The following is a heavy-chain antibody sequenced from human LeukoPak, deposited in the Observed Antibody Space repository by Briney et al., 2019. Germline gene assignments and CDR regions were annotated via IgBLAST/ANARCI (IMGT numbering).Heavy chain of an antibody. CDR3: ARVVFPSRVSDY. D-gene: IGHD2-21*01. V-gene: IGHV3-7*01. CDR1: GFTFSSYW. J-gene: IGHJ4*02. Sequence: GGSLRLSCAASGFTFSSYWMSWVRQAPGKGLEWVANIKQDGSEKYYVDPVKGRFTISKDNAKNSLYLQMNSLRVEDTAVYYCARVVFPSRVSDYWGQGTLVTVS. CDR2: IKQDGSEK.